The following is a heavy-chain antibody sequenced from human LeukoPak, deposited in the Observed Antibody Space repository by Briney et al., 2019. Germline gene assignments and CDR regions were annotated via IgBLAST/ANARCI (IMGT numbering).Heavy chain of an antibody. CDR2: IIPIFGTA. D-gene: IGHD3-3*01. CDR3: ARSSVIGSGYYFDYYYMDV. J-gene: IGHJ6*03. Sequence: GSSVKVSCKASGGTFSSYAISWVRQAPGQGLEWMGGIIPIFGTANYAQKFQGRVTITTDESTSTAYMELSSLRSEDTAVYYCARSSVIGSGYYFDYYYMDVWGKGTTVTVSS. CDR1: GGTFSSYA. V-gene: IGHV1-69*05.